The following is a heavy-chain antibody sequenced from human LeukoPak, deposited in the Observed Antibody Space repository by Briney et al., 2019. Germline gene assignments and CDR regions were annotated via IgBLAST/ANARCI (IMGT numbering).Heavy chain of an antibody. Sequence: GESLKISCKASGYRFTTYWIGWVRQMPGKGLEWMGMFYPGDSDSRYSPSFQGQVTISADNSITTAYLQWSSLKASDTAMYYCARGPRGGNWNEALDYWGQGTLVTVSS. D-gene: IGHD1-1*01. CDR1: GYRFTTYW. CDR3: ARGPRGGNWNEALDY. J-gene: IGHJ4*02. V-gene: IGHV5-51*01. CDR2: FYPGDSDS.